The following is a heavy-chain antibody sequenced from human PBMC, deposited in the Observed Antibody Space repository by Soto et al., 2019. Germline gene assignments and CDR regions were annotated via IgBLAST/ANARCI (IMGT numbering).Heavy chain of an antibody. D-gene: IGHD3-10*01. CDR2: INPNSGGT. CDR3: ARRSGERYFDY. Sequence: ASVKVSCKASGYTFTSYDINWVRQATGQGLEWMGWINPNSGGTNYAQKFQGWVTMTRDTSISTAYMELSRLRSDDTAVYYCARRSGERYFDYWGQGTLVTVSS. CDR1: GYTFTSYD. V-gene: IGHV1-2*04. J-gene: IGHJ4*02.